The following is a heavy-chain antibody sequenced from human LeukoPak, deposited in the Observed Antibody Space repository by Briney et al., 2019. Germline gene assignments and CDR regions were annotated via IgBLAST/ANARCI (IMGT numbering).Heavy chain of an antibody. CDR1: GGSISSYY. CDR3: ARLPYSRYCSSTSCYGTYAFDI. CDR2: IYYSGST. V-gene: IGHV4-59*08. J-gene: IGHJ3*02. D-gene: IGHD2-2*01. Sequence: SETLSLTCTVSGGSISSYYWSWIRQPPGKGLEWIGYIYYSGSTNYNPSLKSRVTISVDTSKNQFSLKLSSVTAADTAVYCCARLPYSRYCSSTSCYGTYAFDIWGQGTMVTVSS.